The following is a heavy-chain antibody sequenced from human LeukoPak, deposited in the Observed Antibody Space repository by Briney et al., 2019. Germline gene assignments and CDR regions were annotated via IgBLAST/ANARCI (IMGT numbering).Heavy chain of an antibody. CDR2: INHSGST. D-gene: IGHD2-8*02. Sequence: PSETLSLTCAVYGGSFSGYYWSWIRQPPGKGLEWIGEINHSGSTNYNPSLKSRVTISVDTSKNQFSLKLSSMTAADTAVYYCARVRVVYCAPFDYWGQGTLVTVSS. J-gene: IGHJ4*02. CDR1: GGSFSGYY. V-gene: IGHV4-34*01. CDR3: ARVRVVYCAPFDY.